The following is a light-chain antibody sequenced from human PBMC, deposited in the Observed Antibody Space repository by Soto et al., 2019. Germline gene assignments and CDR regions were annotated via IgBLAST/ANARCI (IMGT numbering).Light chain of an antibody. Sequence: QSALTQPASVSGSPGQSITISCTGASTDVGGYHYVSWYQQHPGKAPKLLISEVSNRPSGVSDRFSGSRSGTTASLTISGLQTEDEADYYCSSYTSITTVVFGGGTKLTVL. J-gene: IGLJ2*01. CDR2: EVS. CDR3: SSYTSITTVV. CDR1: STDVGGYHY. V-gene: IGLV2-14*01.